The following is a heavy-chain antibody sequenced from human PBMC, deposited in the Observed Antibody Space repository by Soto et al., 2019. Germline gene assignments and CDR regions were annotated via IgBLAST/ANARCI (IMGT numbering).Heavy chain of an antibody. CDR2: IIPIFGTA. CDR3: ARGHCSSTSCYKQPPYYYYYYGMDV. Sequence: ASVKVSCKASGGTFSSYAISWVRQAPGQGLEWMGGIIPIFGTANYAQKFQGRVTITADESTSTAYMELSSLRSEDTAVYYCARGHCSSTSCYKQPPYYYYYYGMDVWCQGTTVTVSS. V-gene: IGHV1-69*13. J-gene: IGHJ6*02. CDR1: GGTFSSYA. D-gene: IGHD2-2*02.